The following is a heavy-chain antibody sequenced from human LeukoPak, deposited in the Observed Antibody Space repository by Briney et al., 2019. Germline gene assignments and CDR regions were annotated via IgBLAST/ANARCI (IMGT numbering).Heavy chain of an antibody. D-gene: IGHD3-10*01. V-gene: IGHV3-74*01. Sequence: GGSLRLSCAASGFTFSNHWMHWVRQAPVKGLIWVSRINSDGSSTTYADSVKGRFTISRDNAKNTLYLQMNSLRAEDTAVYYCARAKPKNMVRGLIMRRESRYYFDYWGQGTLVTVSS. J-gene: IGHJ4*02. CDR2: INSDGSST. CDR1: GFTFSNHW. CDR3: ARAKPKNMVRGLIMRRESRYYFDY.